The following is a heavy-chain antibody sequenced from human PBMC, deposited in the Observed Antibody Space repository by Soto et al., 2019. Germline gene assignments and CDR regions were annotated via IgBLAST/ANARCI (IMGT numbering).Heavy chain of an antibody. V-gene: IGHV3-11*01. CDR2: ITSSGGNA. D-gene: IGHD3-16*01. J-gene: IGHJ5*02. Sequence: GGPLRVSCAASGFSFKGYYMTWMRQTPEQGLEWISTITSSGGNAYYAASVKGRVTISRDNAHNSLYLQMSGLRAEDTALYYCATDPYTNYVNYFDLSGQATLVSVSS. CDR1: GFSFKGYY. CDR3: ATDPYTNYVNYFDL.